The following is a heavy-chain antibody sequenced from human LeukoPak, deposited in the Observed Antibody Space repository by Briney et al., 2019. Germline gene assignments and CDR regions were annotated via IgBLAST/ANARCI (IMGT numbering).Heavy chain of an antibody. CDR1: GFTFSSYS. D-gene: IGHD1-14*01. CDR2: TSSSSSTI. V-gene: IGHV3-48*01. J-gene: IGHJ4*02. Sequence: GGPLRLSCAASGFTFSSYSMNWVRQAPGKGLEWVSYTSSSSSTIYYADSVKGRFTISRDNAKNSLYLQMNSLRAEDTAVYYCARDFTLGRITYYFDYWGQGTLVTVSS. CDR3: ARDFTLGRITYYFDY.